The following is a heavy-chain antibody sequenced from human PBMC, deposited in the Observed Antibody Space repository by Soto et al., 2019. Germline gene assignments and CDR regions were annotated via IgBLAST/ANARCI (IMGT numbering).Heavy chain of an antibody. V-gene: IGHV3-30-3*01. CDR3: AVGYCSSTSCPQGY. D-gene: IGHD2-2*01. Sequence: ESGGGVVQPGRSLRLSCAASGFTFSSYAMHWVRQAPGKGLEWVAVISYDGSNKYYADSVKGRFTISRDNSKNTLYLQMNSLRAEDTAVYYCAVGYCSSTSCPQGYWGQGTLVTVSS. CDR1: GFTFSSYA. J-gene: IGHJ4*02. CDR2: ISYDGSNK.